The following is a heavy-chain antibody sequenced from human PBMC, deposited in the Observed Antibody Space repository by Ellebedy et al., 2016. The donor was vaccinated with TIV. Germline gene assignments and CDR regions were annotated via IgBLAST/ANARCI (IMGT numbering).Heavy chain of an antibody. CDR2: IDYSGDT. V-gene: IGHV4-59*01. Sequence: SETLSLTXSLSGDSINTKYWNWVRQPPGKGLEWIGYIDYSGDTNYNPTFKSRVTISADTSKNQFSLRLNSVTAADTAVYFCVTGVGWQPGYWGQGTLVTVSS. CDR1: GDSINTKY. J-gene: IGHJ4*02. CDR3: VTGVGWQPGY. D-gene: IGHD4-23*01.